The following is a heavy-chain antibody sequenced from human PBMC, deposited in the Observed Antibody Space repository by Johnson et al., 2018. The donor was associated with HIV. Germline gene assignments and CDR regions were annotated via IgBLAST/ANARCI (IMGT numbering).Heavy chain of an antibody. CDR1: GFTFSTYG. V-gene: IGHV3-33*06. Sequence: QLVESGGGAVQPGRSLRLSYAASGFTFSTYGMHWVRQAPGKGLEWVALIWYDGRAKDYADSVKGRFTISRDNSKNTLYLEMNSLRVEDTAVYYCAKVVTSSSSWQDDAFDIWGQGTVVTVSS. CDR3: AKVVTSSSSWQDDAFDI. CDR2: IWYDGRAK. D-gene: IGHD6-13*01. J-gene: IGHJ3*02.